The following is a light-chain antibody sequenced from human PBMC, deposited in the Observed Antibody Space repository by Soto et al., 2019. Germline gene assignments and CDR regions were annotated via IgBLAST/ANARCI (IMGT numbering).Light chain of an antibody. V-gene: IGKV3-15*01. J-gene: IGKJ5*01. Sequence: EIVMTQSPDTLSVSPGERATLSCRASQSVTSNLAWYQQKPGQAPRLLIYGASTRATGIPARFSGSGSGTEFTLTISSLQSEDFAVYYCQQYNNWPPPFGQGTRLEIK. CDR1: QSVTSN. CDR2: GAS. CDR3: QQYNNWPPP.